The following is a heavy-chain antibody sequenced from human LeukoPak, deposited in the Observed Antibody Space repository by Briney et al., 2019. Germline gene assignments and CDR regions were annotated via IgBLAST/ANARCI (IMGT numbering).Heavy chain of an antibody. CDR3: ARHPIVATISYGMDV. Sequence: PGDSDTRYSPSFQGQVTISADKSISTAYLQWSSLKASDTAMYYCARHPIVATISYGMDVWGQGTTVTVSS. D-gene: IGHD5-12*01. CDR2: PGDSDT. J-gene: IGHJ6*02. V-gene: IGHV5-51*01.